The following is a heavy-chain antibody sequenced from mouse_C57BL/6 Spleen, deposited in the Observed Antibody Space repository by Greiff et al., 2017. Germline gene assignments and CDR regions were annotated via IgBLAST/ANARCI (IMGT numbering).Heavy chain of an antibody. V-gene: IGHV3-6*01. CDR1: GYSIPSGYY. Sequence: EVKLEESGPGLVKPSQSLSLTCSVTGYSIPSGYYWNWIRQFPGNKLEWMGYISYDGSNNYNPSLKNRISITRDTSKNQFFLKLNSVTTEDTATYYCARGRLLPPFAYWGQGTLVTVSA. CDR3: ARGRLLPPFAY. J-gene: IGHJ3*01. CDR2: ISYDGSN. D-gene: IGHD2-3*01.